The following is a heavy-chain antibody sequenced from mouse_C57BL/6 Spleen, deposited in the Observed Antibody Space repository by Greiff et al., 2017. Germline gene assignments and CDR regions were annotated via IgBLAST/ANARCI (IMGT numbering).Heavy chain of an antibody. D-gene: IGHD3-2*02. CDR2: ISYSGST. CDR1: GYSITSGYD. J-gene: IGHJ4*01. V-gene: IGHV3-1*01. CDR3: ARGGYQGMDY. Sequence: EVKLVESGPGLVKPSQSLSLTCTVTGYSITSGYDWHWIRHFPGNNLEWMGYISYSGSTNYNPSLKSRISITHDTSKNHFFLKLNSVTTEDTATYYCARGGYQGMDYWGQGTSVTVSS.